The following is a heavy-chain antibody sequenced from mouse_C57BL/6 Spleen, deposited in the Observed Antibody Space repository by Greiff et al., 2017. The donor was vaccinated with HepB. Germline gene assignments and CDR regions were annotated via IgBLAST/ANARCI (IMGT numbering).Heavy chain of an antibody. CDR1: GFSLTSYG. Sequence: VKLQESGPGLVAPSQSLSITCTVSGFSLTSYGVHWVRQPPGKGLEWLVVIWSDGSTTYNSALKSRLSISKDNSKSQVFLKMNSLQTDDTAMYYCARHYYGSSFYYAMDYWGQGTSVTVSS. CDR3: ARHYYGSSFYYAMDY. D-gene: IGHD1-1*01. CDR2: IWSDGST. V-gene: IGHV2-6*03. J-gene: IGHJ4*01.